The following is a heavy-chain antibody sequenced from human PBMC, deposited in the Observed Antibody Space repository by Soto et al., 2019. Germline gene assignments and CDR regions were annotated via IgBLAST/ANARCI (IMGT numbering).Heavy chain of an antibody. V-gene: IGHV2-5*02. CDR3: AHSYYGSGSLT. CDR1: GFSLTTYGVG. CDR2: IYWDDDK. D-gene: IGHD3-10*01. J-gene: IGHJ5*02. Sequence: QITLKESGPTLVKPTQTLTLTCTFSGFSLTTYGVGVSWIRQPPGKALEWLSLIYWDDDKRYRPSLRSRLTITHDSSKNQVVLTMTNVDPVDAGTYYCAHSYYGSGSLTWCPGTLVAVSS.